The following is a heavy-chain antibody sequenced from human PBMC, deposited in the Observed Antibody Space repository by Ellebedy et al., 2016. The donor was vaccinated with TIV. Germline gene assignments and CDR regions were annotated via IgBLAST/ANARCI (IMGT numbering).Heavy chain of an antibody. CDR2: IIPIFGTA. CDR3: ARPYSSGWYGGFARTMDDYYYYGMDV. J-gene: IGHJ6*02. D-gene: IGHD6-19*01. CDR1: GGTFSSYA. Sequence: AASVKVSCKASGGTFSSYAISWVRQAPGQGLEWMGGIIPIFGTANYAQKFQGRVTITADESTSTAYMELSSLRSEDTAVYYCARPYSSGWYGGFARTMDDYYYYGMDVWGQGTTVTVSS. V-gene: IGHV1-69*13.